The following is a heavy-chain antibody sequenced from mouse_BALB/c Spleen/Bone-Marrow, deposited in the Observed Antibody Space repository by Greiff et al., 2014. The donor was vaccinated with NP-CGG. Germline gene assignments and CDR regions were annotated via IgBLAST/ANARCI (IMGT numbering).Heavy chain of an antibody. CDR3: SRYYFGGGYNYALDY. CDR2: ISYSGGT. Sequence: VQLQQSGPGLVKSSQSLSLTCTVTGYSITSDYAWNWIRQFPGNKLEWMGYISYSGGTSYNPSLKSRISLTRDTSKNQFFLQLNSVTTEDTATYYCSRYYFGGGYNYALDYWGQGTSDTVSS. D-gene: IGHD1-1*01. CDR1: GYSITSDYA. V-gene: IGHV3-2*02. J-gene: IGHJ4*01.